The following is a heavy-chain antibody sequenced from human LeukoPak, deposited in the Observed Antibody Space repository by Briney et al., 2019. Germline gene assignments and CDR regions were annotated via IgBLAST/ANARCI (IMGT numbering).Heavy chain of an antibody. CDR1: GFTFSSYG. V-gene: IGHV3-30*02. CDR2: IRYDGSNK. CDR3: AKDPDPRYDYVWGSYA. D-gene: IGHD3-16*01. J-gene: IGHJ5*02. Sequence: GGSLRLSCAASGFTFSSYGMHWVRQAPGKGLEWVAFIRYDGSNKYYADSVKGRFTISRDNSKNTLYLQMNSLRAEDTAVYYCAKDPDPRYDYVWGSYAWGQGSLVSVSS.